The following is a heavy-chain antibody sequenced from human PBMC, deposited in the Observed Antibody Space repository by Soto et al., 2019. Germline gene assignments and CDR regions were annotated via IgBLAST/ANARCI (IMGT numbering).Heavy chain of an antibody. D-gene: IGHD3-9*01. CDR2: IWYDGSNK. Sequence: GGSLRLSCAASGFTFSSYGMHWVRQAPGKGLEWVAVIWYDGSNKYYADSVKGRFTISRDNSKNTLYLQMNSLRAEDTAVYYCAREGSYDILTGYYTRYYYGMDVWGQGTTVTVSS. V-gene: IGHV3-33*01. CDR1: GFTFSSYG. J-gene: IGHJ6*02. CDR3: AREGSYDILTGYYTRYYYGMDV.